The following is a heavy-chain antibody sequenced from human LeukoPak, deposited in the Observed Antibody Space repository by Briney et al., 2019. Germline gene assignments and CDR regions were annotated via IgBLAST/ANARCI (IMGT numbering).Heavy chain of an antibody. J-gene: IGHJ3*02. CDR2: INHSGST. V-gene: IGHV4-34*01. D-gene: IGHD6-13*01. CDR1: GGSISSYY. CDR3: ARVWDAGEADSSSWRWNAFDI. Sequence: PSETLSLTCTVSGGSISSYYWSWIRQPPGKGLEWIGEINHSGSTNYNPSLKSRVTISVDTSKNQFSLKLSSVTAADTAVYYCARVWDAGEADSSSWRWNAFDIWGQGTMVTVSS.